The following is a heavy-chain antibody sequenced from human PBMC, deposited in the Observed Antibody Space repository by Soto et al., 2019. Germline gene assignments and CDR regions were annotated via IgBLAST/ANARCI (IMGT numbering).Heavy chain of an antibody. J-gene: IGHJ6*02. D-gene: IGHD6-19*01. V-gene: IGHV3-30*18. CDR1: GFTFSSYG. CDR3: AKDPSCSSGWYVLYYGMDV. CDR2: ISYDGSNK. Sequence: QVQLVESGGGVVQPGRSLRLSCAASGFTFSSYGMHWVRQAPGKGLEWVAVISYDGSNKYYADSVKGRFTISRDNSKNTLYLQMNSLRAEDTAVYYCAKDPSCSSGWYVLYYGMDVWGQGTTVTVSS.